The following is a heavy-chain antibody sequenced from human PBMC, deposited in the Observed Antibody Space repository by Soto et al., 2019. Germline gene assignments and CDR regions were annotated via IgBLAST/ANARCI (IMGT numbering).Heavy chain of an antibody. CDR2: IYYSGST. Sequence: SETLSLTCTVSGGSISSGDYYWSWIRQPPGKGLEWIGYIYYSGSTYYNPSLKSRVTISVDTSKNQFSLKLSSVTAADTAVYYCARGYCTNGVCYTVDYFDYWGQGTLVTVPS. J-gene: IGHJ4*02. D-gene: IGHD2-8*01. V-gene: IGHV4-30-4*01. CDR1: GGSISSGDYY. CDR3: ARGYCTNGVCYTVDYFDY.